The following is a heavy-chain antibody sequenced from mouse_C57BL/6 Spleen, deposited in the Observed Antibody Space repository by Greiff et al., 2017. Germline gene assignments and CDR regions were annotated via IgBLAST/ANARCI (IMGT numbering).Heavy chain of an antibody. CDR3: ARDIYYGNYWYFDV. Sequence: VMLVESGPELVKPGASVKISCKASGYAFSSSWMNWVKQRPGKGLEWIGRIYPGDGDTNYNGKFKGKATLTADKSSSTAYMQLSSLTSEDSAVYFCARDIYYGNYWYFDVWGTGTTVTVSS. V-gene: IGHV1-82*01. CDR2: IYPGDGDT. D-gene: IGHD2-1*01. J-gene: IGHJ1*03. CDR1: GYAFSSSW.